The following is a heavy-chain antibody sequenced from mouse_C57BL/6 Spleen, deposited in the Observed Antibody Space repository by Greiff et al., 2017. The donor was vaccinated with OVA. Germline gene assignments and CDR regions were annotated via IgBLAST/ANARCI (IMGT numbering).Heavy chain of an antibody. V-gene: IGHV3-6*01. CDR3: ARDENYDYDGAFAY. Sequence: ESGPGLVKPSQSLSLTCSVTGYSITSGYYWNWIRQFPGNKLEWMGYISYDGSNNYNPSLKNRISITRDTSKNQFFLKLNSVTTEDTATYYCARDENYDYDGAFAYWGQGTLVTVSA. D-gene: IGHD2-4*01. CDR2: ISYDGSN. CDR1: GYSITSGYY. J-gene: IGHJ3*01.